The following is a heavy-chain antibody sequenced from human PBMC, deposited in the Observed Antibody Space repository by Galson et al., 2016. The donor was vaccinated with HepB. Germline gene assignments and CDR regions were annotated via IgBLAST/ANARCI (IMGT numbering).Heavy chain of an antibody. V-gene: IGHV1-69*10. Sequence: SVKVSCKASGGTFSNYAISWVRQAPGQGLEWMGGIIPILSIVDYSQKFQGRVTITADNSTSTAYMELSGLRSEDTAVYYCARGSVVVVPAAIYMWFDPWGQGTLVTVSS. CDR2: IIPILSIV. D-gene: IGHD2-2*01. CDR3: ARGSVVVVPAAIYMWFDP. CDR1: GGTFSNYA. J-gene: IGHJ5*02.